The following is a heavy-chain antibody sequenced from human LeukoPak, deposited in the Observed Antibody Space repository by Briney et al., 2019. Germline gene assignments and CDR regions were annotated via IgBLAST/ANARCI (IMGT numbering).Heavy chain of an antibody. CDR1: GFTFDSYG. J-gene: IGHJ6*02. Sequence: GGSLRLSCAASGFTFDSYGMHWVRQAPGKGLEWVAVISYDGNNKYYANSVKGRFTISRDNAKNSLYLQMNSLRAEDTAVYYCARDQIHYDFWSGYFNAYYGMDVWGQGTTVTVSS. CDR2: ISYDGNNK. CDR3: ARDQIHYDFWSGYFNAYYGMDV. D-gene: IGHD3-3*01. V-gene: IGHV3-30*03.